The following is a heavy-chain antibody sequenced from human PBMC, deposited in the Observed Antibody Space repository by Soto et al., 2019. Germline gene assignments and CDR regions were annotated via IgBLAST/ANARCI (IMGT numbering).Heavy chain of an antibody. V-gene: IGHV4-59*01. Sequence: QVPLQESGPGLVKPSETLSLTCTVSGDSISIYYWNWIRQPPGKGLEWLGYIYYSGTTNYNPSLKNRVSISVDTSKNQFSLRLSSVTAADTALYYCARDGIGSGWLFDYWGQGTLVTVSS. CDR3: ARDGIGSGWLFDY. J-gene: IGHJ4*02. CDR2: IYYSGTT. D-gene: IGHD6-19*01. CDR1: GDSISIYY.